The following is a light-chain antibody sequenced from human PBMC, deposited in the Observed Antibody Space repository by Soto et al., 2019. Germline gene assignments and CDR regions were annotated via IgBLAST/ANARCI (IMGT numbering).Light chain of an antibody. CDR3: CSYTSSNTVL. V-gene: IGLV2-14*01. CDR2: DVN. J-gene: IGLJ2*01. Sequence: QSVLTQPASVSGSPGLSITISCTGTSSDVGGYNYVSWYQQHPGKAPKLMIYDVNNRPSGVSNRFSGSKSDNTASLTISGLQAEDEADYYCCSYTSSNTVLFGGGTKLTVL. CDR1: SSDVGGYNY.